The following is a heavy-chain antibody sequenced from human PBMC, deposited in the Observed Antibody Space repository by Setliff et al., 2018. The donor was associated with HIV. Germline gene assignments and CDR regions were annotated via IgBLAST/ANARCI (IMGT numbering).Heavy chain of an antibody. CDR3: ARSSRSSPFWFDY. V-gene: IGHV4-31*03. Sequence: SETLSLTCTVSGGSINNDIYFWTWIRQRPGKGLEWIGYIYYSGTTHSNPSLKSRLTISVDTSSNQFSLKLNSVTAADTAIYYCARSSRSSPFWFDYWGLGTLGTVS. D-gene: IGHD6-6*01. CDR2: IYYSGTT. CDR1: GGSINNDIYF. J-gene: IGHJ4*01.